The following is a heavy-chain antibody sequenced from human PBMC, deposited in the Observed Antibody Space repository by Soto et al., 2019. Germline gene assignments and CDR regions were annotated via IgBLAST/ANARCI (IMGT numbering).Heavy chain of an antibody. V-gene: IGHV4-59*08. Sequence: SETLSLTCTVSGGSISNYYWTWIRQPPGKGLVWIGYIYYSGSTYYNPSLKSRVTISVDTSNNQLSLKLRSVTAADTAVYYCARHDGFSSGWIFDYWGHGTLVTVSS. D-gene: IGHD6-19*01. CDR1: GGSISNYY. CDR2: IYYSGST. CDR3: ARHDGFSSGWIFDY. J-gene: IGHJ4*01.